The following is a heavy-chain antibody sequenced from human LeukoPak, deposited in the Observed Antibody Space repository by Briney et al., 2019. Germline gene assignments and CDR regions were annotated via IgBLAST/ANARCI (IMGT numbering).Heavy chain of an antibody. J-gene: IGHJ4*02. CDR3: ARWGPVGATTPFGYYFDY. Sequence: GESLKISCKGSGYSFTSYWIGWVRQMPGKGLEWMGIIYPGDSDIRYSPSFQGQVTISADKSISTAYLQWSSLKASDTAMYYCARWGPVGATTPFGYYFDYWGQGTLVTVSS. CDR2: IYPGDSDI. V-gene: IGHV5-51*01. CDR1: GYSFTSYW. D-gene: IGHD1-26*01.